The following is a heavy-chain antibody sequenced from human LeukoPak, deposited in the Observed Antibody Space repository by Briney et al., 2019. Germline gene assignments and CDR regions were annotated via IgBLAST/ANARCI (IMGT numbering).Heavy chain of an antibody. CDR3: ARHPADSSGYYPSAEYFQH. J-gene: IGHJ1*01. CDR1: GGSISSNGYY. D-gene: IGHD3-22*01. V-gene: IGHV4-39*01. Sequence: SETLSLTCTVSGGSISSNGYYWGWIRQPPGKGLEWIGSFYYTGSTFYSPSLKSRVTISVDTSKNQFSLKLSSVTAADTAVYYCARHPADSSGYYPSAEYFQHWGQGTLVTVSS. CDR2: FYYTGST.